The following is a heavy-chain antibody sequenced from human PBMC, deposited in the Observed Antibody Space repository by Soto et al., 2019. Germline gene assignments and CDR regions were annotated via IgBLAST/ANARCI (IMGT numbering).Heavy chain of an antibody. J-gene: IGHJ5*02. CDR2: IYYSGST. Sequence: QVQLQESGPGLVKPSQTLSLTCTVSGGSISSGGYYWSWIRQHPGKDLECIGYIYYSGSTYYNPSLKSRVTTSVDPSKKQFSLKLSSVTAADTAVYYWARDQEGWFDPWGQGTLVTVSS. CDR3: ARDQEGWFDP. V-gene: IGHV4-31*03. CDR1: GGSISSGGYY.